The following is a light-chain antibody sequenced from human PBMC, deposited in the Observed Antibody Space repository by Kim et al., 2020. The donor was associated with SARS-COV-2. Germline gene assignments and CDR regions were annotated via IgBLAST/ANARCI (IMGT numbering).Light chain of an antibody. J-gene: IGLJ3*02. V-gene: IGLV4-69*01. CDR1: SGPSSYA. CDR2: VNSDGRH. Sequence: ASVKLTCTLSSGPSSYAIAWHQQQPEKGPWDLMKVNSDGRHTKGDGIPDRFSGSSSGTERYLTISSLPSEDEADYYCQTWGTGIRVFGGGTQLTVL. CDR3: QTWGTGIRV.